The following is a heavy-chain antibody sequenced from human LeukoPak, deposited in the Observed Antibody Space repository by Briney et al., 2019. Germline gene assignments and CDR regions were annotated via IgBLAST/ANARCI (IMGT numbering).Heavy chain of an antibody. CDR3: ARDPTSSTSCS. V-gene: IGHV3-21*01. CDR1: GFTFSSYS. CDR2: ISSSSTYI. J-gene: IGHJ5*02. Sequence: GRSLRLSCAASGFTFSSYSMNWVRQAPGKGLEWVSSISSSSTYIYYADSVKGRFTISRDNAKNSLYLQMNSLRAEDTAVYYCARDPTSSTSCSWGQGTLVTVSS. D-gene: IGHD2-2*01.